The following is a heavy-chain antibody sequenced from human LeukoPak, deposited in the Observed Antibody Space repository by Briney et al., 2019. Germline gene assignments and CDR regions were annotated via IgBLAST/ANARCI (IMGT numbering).Heavy chain of an antibody. Sequence: NSSETLSLTCTVSGGSISSYYWSWIRQPPGKGLEGIGYIYYSGSTNYNPSLKSRVTISVDTSKNQFSLKLSSVTAADTAVYYCARARYEGGLYYFDYWGQGTLVTVSS. CDR3: ARARYEGGLYYFDY. V-gene: IGHV4-59*01. CDR1: GGSISSYY. D-gene: IGHD5-12*01. CDR2: IYYSGST. J-gene: IGHJ4*02.